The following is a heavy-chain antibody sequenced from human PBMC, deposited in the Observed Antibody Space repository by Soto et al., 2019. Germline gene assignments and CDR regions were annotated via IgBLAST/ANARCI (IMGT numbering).Heavy chain of an antibody. D-gene: IGHD2-15*01. J-gene: IGHJ4*02. CDR3: AILRRWHTDFDY. V-gene: IGHV1-46*01. CDR2: INPSGGST. CDR1: GYTFTSYY. Sequence: ASVKVSCKASGYTFTSYYMHWVRQAPGQGLEWMGIINPSGGSTSYAQKFQGRVTITRDASTSTAYMELSSLRSEDTAVYYCAILRRWHTDFDYWGQGTLVTVSS.